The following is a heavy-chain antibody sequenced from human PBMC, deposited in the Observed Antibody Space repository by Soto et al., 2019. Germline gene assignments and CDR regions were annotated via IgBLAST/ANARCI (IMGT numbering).Heavy chain of an antibody. CDR2: IYYSGST. CDR1: GGSISSYY. D-gene: IGHD3-3*01. J-gene: IGHJ6*02. Sequence: SETLSLTCTVSGGSISSYYWSWIRQPPGKGLEWIGYIYYSGSTNYNPSLKSRVTISVDTSKNQFSLKLSSVTAADTAVYYCARDQPYYDFWSGYYGGYYYYGMDVWGQGTTVTVS. V-gene: IGHV4-59*01. CDR3: ARDQPYYDFWSGYYGGYYYYGMDV.